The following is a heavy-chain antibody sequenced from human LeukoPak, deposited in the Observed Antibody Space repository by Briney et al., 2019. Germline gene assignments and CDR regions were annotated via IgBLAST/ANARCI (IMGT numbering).Heavy chain of an antibody. Sequence: SETLSLTCTVSGGSISSYYWNWIRQPAGKGLEWIGRIYTSGSTNYNPSLKSRVTMSVDTSKNHFSLRLSSVTAADTAMYYCARGTLYSGWSYYFDYWGQGSQVTVSS. V-gene: IGHV4-4*07. CDR3: ARGTLYSGWSYYFDY. J-gene: IGHJ4*02. CDR2: IYTSGST. D-gene: IGHD6-19*01. CDR1: GGSISSYY.